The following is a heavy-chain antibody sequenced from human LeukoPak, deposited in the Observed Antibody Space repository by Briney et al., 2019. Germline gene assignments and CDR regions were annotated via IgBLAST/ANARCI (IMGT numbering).Heavy chain of an antibody. CDR2: ISGSGGST. V-gene: IGHV3-23*01. J-gene: IGHJ6*03. Sequence: GGSLRLSCAASGFTLSSYAMSWVRQAPGKGLEWVSAISGSGGSTYYADSVKGRFTISRDNSKNTLYLQMNSLRAEDTAVYYCARVYYDFWSGYYTAYYYYMDVWGKGTTVTVSS. CDR3: ARVYYDFWSGYYTAYYYYMDV. D-gene: IGHD3-3*01. CDR1: GFTLSSYA.